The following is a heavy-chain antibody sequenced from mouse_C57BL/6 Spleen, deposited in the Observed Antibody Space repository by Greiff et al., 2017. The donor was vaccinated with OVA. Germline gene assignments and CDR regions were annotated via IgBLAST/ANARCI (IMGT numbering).Heavy chain of an antibody. Sequence: VQLQQSGPGLVAPSQSLSITCTVSGFSLTSYAISWVRQPPGKGLAWLGVIWPGGGPNYNSALKSRLSISKDNSKSQVFLKMNSLQTDDTARYYCARNDYDEGYAMDYWGQGTSVTVSS. CDR3: ARNDYDEGYAMDY. CDR1: GFSLTSYA. J-gene: IGHJ4*01. CDR2: IWPGGGP. V-gene: IGHV2-9-1*01. D-gene: IGHD2-4*01.